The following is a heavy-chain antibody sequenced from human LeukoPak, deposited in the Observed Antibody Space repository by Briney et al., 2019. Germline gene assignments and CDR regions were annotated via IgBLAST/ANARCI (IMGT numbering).Heavy chain of an antibody. CDR3: ARILAFSGSWGYFDY. CDR2: IKRDGNEK. V-gene: IGHV3-7*05. Sequence: GGSLRLSCEASGFTFSIYWMSWARQAPGKGLEWVANIKRDGNEKFYVDSVKGRFTISRDDANNSLYLQMNGLRAEDTAVYYCARILAFSGSWGYFDYWGQGALVTVSS. J-gene: IGHJ4*02. D-gene: IGHD6-13*01. CDR1: GFTFSIYW.